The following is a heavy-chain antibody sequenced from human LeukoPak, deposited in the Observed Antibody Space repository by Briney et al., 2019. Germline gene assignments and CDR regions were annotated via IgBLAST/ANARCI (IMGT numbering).Heavy chain of an antibody. V-gene: IGHV4-59*01. CDR3: ERGSNWLHP. J-gene: IGHJ5*02. CDR2: IYYSGNT. CDR1: GDSINNYY. Sequence: SETLSLNCNVPGDSINNYYWSWVRQPPGKGLEWIGYIYYSGNTNYNPTLKSRVTISKDPSKKQVALKLTSVTAADTAVYYCERGSNWLHPWGQGTTDTVSS. D-gene: IGHD6-6*01.